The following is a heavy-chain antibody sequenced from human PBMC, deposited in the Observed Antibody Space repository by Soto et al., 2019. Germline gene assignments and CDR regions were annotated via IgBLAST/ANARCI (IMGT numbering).Heavy chain of an antibody. V-gene: IGHV3-33*07. CDR1: GLTFSKYG. CDR2: IWDNGGNK. D-gene: IGHD2-15*01. CDR3: ATDCSADNCYSK. J-gene: IGHJ1*01. Sequence: GGSLRLSCAASGLTFSKYGWYWVRQAPGSGLDWVALIWDNGGNKYYGDAVKGRFTISRDNSKNTLYLQLSSLRAEDTAVYYCATDCSADNCYSKWGQGTLVTVSS.